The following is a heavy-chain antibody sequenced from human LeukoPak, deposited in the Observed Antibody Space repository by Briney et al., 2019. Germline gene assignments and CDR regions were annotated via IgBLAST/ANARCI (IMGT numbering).Heavy chain of an antibody. D-gene: IGHD2-15*01. CDR3: AKVVDGWAREDY. J-gene: IGHJ4*02. CDR2: ISGSGGST. CDR1: GFTFSSYA. V-gene: IGHV3-23*01. Sequence: QPGGSLRLSWAASGFTFSSYAMSWFRQAPGKGLEWVSAISGSGGSTYYADSVKGRFTISRDNSKHTLYLQMNSLGAEDTAVYYCAKVVDGWAREDYWGQGTLVTVSS.